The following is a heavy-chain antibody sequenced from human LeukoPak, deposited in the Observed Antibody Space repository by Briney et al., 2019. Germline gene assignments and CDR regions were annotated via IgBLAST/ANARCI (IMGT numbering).Heavy chain of an antibody. J-gene: IGHJ4*02. D-gene: IGHD1-26*01. V-gene: IGHV3-9*01. CDR1: GFTFDDYA. CDR3: AKDLSGSYYGGVDH. CDR2: ISWNSGSI. Sequence: GGSLRLSCAASGFTFDDYAMHWVRQAPGKGLEWVSGISWNSGSIGYADSVKGRFTISRDNAKNSLYLQMNSLRAEDTALYYCAKDLSGSYYGGVDHWGQGTLVTVSS.